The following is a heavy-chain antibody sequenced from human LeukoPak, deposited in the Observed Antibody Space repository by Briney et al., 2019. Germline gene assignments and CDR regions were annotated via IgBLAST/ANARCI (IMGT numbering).Heavy chain of an antibody. CDR1: GGSISSGSYY. J-gene: IGHJ6*03. CDR2: IYTSGST. CDR3: ARGRWFQGSGSYYYYYYYMDV. D-gene: IGHD3-10*01. Sequence: SETLSLTCTVSGGSISSGSYYWSWIRQPAGKGLEWIGRIYTSGSTNYNPSLKSRVTISVDTSKNQFSLKLSSVTAADTAVYCCARGRWFQGSGSYYYYYYYMDVWGKGTTVTISS. V-gene: IGHV4-61*02.